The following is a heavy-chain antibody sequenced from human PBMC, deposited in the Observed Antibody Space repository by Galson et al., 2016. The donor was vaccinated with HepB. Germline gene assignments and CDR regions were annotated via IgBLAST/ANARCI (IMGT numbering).Heavy chain of an antibody. J-gene: IGHJ4*02. CDR3: AREPPYGGGVGY. CDR1: FGSINSGRYY. CDR2: FYTSGST. V-gene: IGHV4-61*02. D-gene: IGHD2-8*02. Sequence: TLSLTCTVSFGSINSGRYYWSWIRQPAGKGLEWIGRFYTSGSTNYNPSLKSRVTISVDTSKNQFSLKLSSVTAADTAVYYCAREPPYGGGVGYWGQGTLVTVSS.